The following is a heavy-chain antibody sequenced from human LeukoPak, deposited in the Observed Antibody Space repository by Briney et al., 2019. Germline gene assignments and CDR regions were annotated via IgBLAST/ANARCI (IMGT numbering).Heavy chain of an antibody. Sequence: PSETLSLTCTVSGGSISSYYWSWIRQPPGKGLEWIGYIYNSESTNYNPSLKSRVTISGDTSRNQVSLKLRSVTAADTAVYYCARGAYYYDSSGYNWYFDLWGCGTLVTVSS. CDR1: GGSISSYY. D-gene: IGHD3-22*01. V-gene: IGHV4-59*08. CDR2: IYNSEST. J-gene: IGHJ2*01. CDR3: ARGAYYYDSSGYNWYFDL.